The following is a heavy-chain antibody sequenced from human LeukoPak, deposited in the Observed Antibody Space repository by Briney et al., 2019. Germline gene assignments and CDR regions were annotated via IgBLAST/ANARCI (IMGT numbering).Heavy chain of an antibody. V-gene: IGHV4-34*01. Sequence: PSETLSLTCAVYGGSFSGYYWSWIRQPPGKGLEWIGEINHSGSTNYNPSLKSRATISVDTSKNQFSLKLSSVTAADTAVYYCARGVVGATDYFDYWGQGTLVTVSS. CDR3: ARGVVGATDYFDY. CDR1: GGSFSGYY. CDR2: INHSGST. J-gene: IGHJ4*02. D-gene: IGHD1-26*01.